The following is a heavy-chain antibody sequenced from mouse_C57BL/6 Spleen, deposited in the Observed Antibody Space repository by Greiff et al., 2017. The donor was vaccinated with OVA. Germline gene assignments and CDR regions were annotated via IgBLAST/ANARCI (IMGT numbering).Heavy chain of an antibody. CDR3: ARGGYYDGSSDAMDY. J-gene: IGHJ4*01. CDR2: FHPYNDDT. V-gene: IGHV1-47*01. D-gene: IGHD1-1*01. CDR1: GYTFTTYP. Sequence: VLLVESGAELVKPGASVKMSCKASGYTFTTYPIEWMKQNHGQSLAWIGNFHPYNDDTKYNEKFKGKATLTVEKSSSTVYLELSRLTSDDSAVYYCARGGYYDGSSDAMDYWGQGTSVTVSS.